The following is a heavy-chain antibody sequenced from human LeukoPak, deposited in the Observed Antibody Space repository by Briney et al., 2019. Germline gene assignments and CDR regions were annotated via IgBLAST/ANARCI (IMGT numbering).Heavy chain of an antibody. Sequence: SETLSLTCTVSGDSVSGHYWSWIRQTPGKGLEWVGYVSYSGGTNYNPSLKRRVSISLDTSKNQFSLKLSSPAAADPAIYYCARAPMAITASAFPDAFDFWGQGTMVTVSS. CDR2: VSYSGGT. D-gene: IGHD5-12*01. CDR1: GDSVSGHY. CDR3: ARAPMAITASAFPDAFDF. V-gene: IGHV4-59*02. J-gene: IGHJ3*01.